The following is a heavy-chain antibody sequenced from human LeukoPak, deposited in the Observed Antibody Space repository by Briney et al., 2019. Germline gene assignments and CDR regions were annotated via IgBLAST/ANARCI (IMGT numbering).Heavy chain of an antibody. D-gene: IGHD3-3*01. V-gene: IGHV7-4-1*02. CDR2: INTNTGNP. J-gene: IGHJ6*02. CDR3: ARARGHDFWSGYLSRLYYYYYGMDV. Sequence: ASVKVSCKASGYTFTSYAMNWVRQAPGQGLEWMGWINTNTGNPTYAQGFTGRFVFSLDTSVSTAYLQISSLKAEDTAVYYCARARGHDFWSGYLSRLYYYYYGMDVWGQGTTVTVSS. CDR1: GYTFTSYA.